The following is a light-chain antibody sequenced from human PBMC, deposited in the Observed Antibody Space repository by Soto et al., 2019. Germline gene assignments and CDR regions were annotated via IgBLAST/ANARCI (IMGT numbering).Light chain of an antibody. CDR3: QQRSNWPFT. V-gene: IGKV3D-20*02. CDR2: GAS. Sequence: IVLTQSPGTLSLSPGERATLSCRASQSVSSSYLAWYQQKPGQAPRLLIYGASSRATGIPDRFSGSGSETEFTLTISSLEPEDFAVYYCQQRSNWPFTFGQGTRLEIK. CDR1: QSVSSSY. J-gene: IGKJ5*01.